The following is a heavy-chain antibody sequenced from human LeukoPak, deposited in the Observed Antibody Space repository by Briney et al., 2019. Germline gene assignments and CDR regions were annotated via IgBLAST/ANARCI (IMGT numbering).Heavy chain of an antibody. CDR2: IYTSGST. D-gene: IGHD1-26*01. CDR3: ARELVVGATKEGGHYYMAV. V-gene: IGHV4-4*07. Sequence: SETLSLTCTVSGGSISSYYWSWIRQPAGKGLEWIGRIYTSGSTNYNPSLKSRLTMSVDTSKNQFSLKLSSVTAADTAVYYCARELVVGATKEGGHYYMAVWGKGTTVTVSS. CDR1: GGSISSYY. J-gene: IGHJ6*03.